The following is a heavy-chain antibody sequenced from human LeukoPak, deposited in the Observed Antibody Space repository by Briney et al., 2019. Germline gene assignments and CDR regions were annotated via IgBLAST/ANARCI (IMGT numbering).Heavy chain of an antibody. CDR3: ARDSDAGFDY. Sequence: PGGSLRLSCAASGFTFSASGMHWVRQAPGKGLEWVSRASSDGSSTVYADSVKGRFTISRDNAKKTLYLQMNSLRVEDTARYYRARDSDAGFDYWGRGTLVTVSS. CDR1: GFTFSASG. J-gene: IGHJ4*02. V-gene: IGHV3-74*01. CDR2: ASSDGSST.